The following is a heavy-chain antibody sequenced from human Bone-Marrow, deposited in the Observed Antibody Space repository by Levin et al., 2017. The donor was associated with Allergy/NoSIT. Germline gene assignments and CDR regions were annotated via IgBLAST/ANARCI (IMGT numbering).Heavy chain of an antibody. CDR3: ATDGDYADGGYYGMDV. J-gene: IGHJ6*02. D-gene: IGHD4-17*01. Sequence: GASVKVSCKASGYTFTGYYMHWVRQAPGQGLEWMGRINPNTGGTKYTQKFQGRVTMTRDTSISTAYMELSRLRSDDTAIYYCATDGDYADGGYYGMDVGGQGTTVTVSS. CDR2: INPNTGGT. V-gene: IGHV1-2*06. CDR1: GYTFTGYY.